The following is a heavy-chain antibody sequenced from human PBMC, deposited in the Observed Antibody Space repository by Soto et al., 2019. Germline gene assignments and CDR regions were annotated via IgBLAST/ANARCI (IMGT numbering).Heavy chain of an antibody. CDR3: AKDGTDYYGSGSPIYYYYYYYMDV. Sequence: GGSLRLSCAASGFTFSSYGMHWVRQAPGKGLEWVAVISYDGSNKYYADSVKGRFTISRDNSKNTLYRQMNSLRAEDTAVYYCAKDGTDYYGSGSPIYYYYYYYMDVWGKGTTVTVSS. D-gene: IGHD3-10*01. V-gene: IGHV3-30*18. CDR2: ISYDGSNK. CDR1: GFTFSSYG. J-gene: IGHJ6*03.